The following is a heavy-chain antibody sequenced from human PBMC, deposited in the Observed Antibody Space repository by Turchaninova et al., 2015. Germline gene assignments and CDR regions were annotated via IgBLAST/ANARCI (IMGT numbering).Heavy chain of an antibody. CDR2: ISTYNCKT. Sequence: QVQLVQSGAEVKQPGASVKVSCKASGYTFTSFGISWVGQAPGQGLGWMGRISTYNCKTNYSQTLQGRVTRTTDTSASTADMELRRLRSDDTAMYYCAREGIFGFWGQGTKVTVSS. CDR3: AREGIFGF. D-gene: IGHD3-3*02. V-gene: IGHV1-18*01. CDR1: GYTFTSFG. J-gene: IGHJ3*01.